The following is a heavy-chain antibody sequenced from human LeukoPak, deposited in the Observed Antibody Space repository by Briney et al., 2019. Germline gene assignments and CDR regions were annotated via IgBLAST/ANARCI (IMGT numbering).Heavy chain of an antibody. Sequence: PGGSLRLSCAASGFTFSSYSMNWVRQAPGKGLEWVSSISSSSSYIYYADSVKGRFTISRDNAKNSLYLQMNSLRAEDTAVYYCARDSGDTAMVNPFDYWGQGTLGTVPS. D-gene: IGHD5-18*01. CDR2: ISSSSSYI. CDR3: ARDSGDTAMVNPFDY. CDR1: GFTFSSYS. J-gene: IGHJ4*02. V-gene: IGHV3-21*01.